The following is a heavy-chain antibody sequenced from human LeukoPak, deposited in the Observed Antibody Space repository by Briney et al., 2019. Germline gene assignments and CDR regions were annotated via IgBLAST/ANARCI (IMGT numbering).Heavy chain of an antibody. V-gene: IGHV1-18*03. Sequence: ASVRVSCKASGYPFTSFGISWVRQAPGQGREWMGWISGYNGKTNYAQNRQGRVTMTTDTSTSTAYVELGSLRSDDMAVYYCARDRVYDYSNPRGFDYWGKGTLVTVSS. D-gene: IGHD4-11*01. CDR1: GYPFTSFG. CDR2: ISGYNGKT. CDR3: ARDRVYDYSNPRGFDY. J-gene: IGHJ4*02.